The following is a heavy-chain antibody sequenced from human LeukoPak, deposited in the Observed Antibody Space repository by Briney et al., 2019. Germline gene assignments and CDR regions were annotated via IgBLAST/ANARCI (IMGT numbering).Heavy chain of an antibody. CDR3: ARRITVFYWFDP. V-gene: IGHV4-39*07. Sequence: PSETLSLTCTVSGGSISSGDYYWSWIRQPPGKGLEWIGEINHSGSTNYNPSLKSRVTISLDTSKNQFSLKLSSVTAADTAVYYCARRITVFYWFDPWDQGTLVTVSS. J-gene: IGHJ5*02. D-gene: IGHD2/OR15-2a*01. CDR1: GGSISSGDYY. CDR2: INHSGST.